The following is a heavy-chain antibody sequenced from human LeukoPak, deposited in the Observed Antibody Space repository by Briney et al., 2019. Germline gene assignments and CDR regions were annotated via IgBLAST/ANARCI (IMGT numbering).Heavy chain of an antibody. J-gene: IGHJ4*02. CDR1: GYSLTTYW. CDR2: IYPGDSDT. Sequence: GESLKISCKGSGYSLTTYWIGWVRQMPGKGLEWMGIIYPGDSDTRYSPSFQGQVTISVDKSINTAYLQWSSLKASDTAMYYCARHIDFGRGYRNGYNYWGQGTLVTVSS. CDR3: ARHIDFGRGYRNGYNY. V-gene: IGHV5-51*01. D-gene: IGHD5-18*01.